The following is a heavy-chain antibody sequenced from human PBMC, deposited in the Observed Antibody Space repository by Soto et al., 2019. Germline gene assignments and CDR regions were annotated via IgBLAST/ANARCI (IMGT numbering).Heavy chain of an antibody. V-gene: IGHV1-3*01. D-gene: IGHD6-19*01. CDR3: ARGVAGTGFDY. Sequence: GASVKVSCKASGYTFTSYAMHWVRQAPGQRLEWMGWINAGNGNTKYSQKFQGRVTITRDTSASTAYIELSSLRSEDTAVYYCARGVAGTGFDYWGQGTLVTVSS. CDR1: GYTFTSYA. CDR2: INAGNGNT. J-gene: IGHJ4*02.